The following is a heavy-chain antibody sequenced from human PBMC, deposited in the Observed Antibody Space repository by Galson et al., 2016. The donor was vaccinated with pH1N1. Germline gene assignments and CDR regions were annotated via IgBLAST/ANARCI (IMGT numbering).Heavy chain of an antibody. CDR2: INPKSGGT. Sequence: SVKVSCKASGYIFSGYYIHWVRQAPGQGLEWVGRINPKSGGTKYAQKFQGRVTLTRDTSISTVYMELSRLASDDAAVYYCARELYGGFQLPSYYYYGLDVWGQGTTVTVSS. V-gene: IGHV1-2*06. CDR1: GYIFSGYY. CDR3: ARELYGGFQLPSYYYYGLDV. J-gene: IGHJ6*01. D-gene: IGHD4/OR15-4a*01.